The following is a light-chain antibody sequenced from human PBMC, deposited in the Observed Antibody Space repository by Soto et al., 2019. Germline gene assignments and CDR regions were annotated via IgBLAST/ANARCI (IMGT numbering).Light chain of an antibody. CDR1: SIDIGGYNY. CDR3: SSFGGSDNLV. V-gene: IGLV2-8*01. J-gene: IGLJ2*01. Sequence: QSALTQPPSASGSPGQSVTISCTGTSIDIGGYNYVSWYQQHPGKVPRLLIYEVTQRPSGVPARFSGSKSGNTASLTVSGLQAEDEADYYCSSFGGSDNLVFGGGTKLTVL. CDR2: EVT.